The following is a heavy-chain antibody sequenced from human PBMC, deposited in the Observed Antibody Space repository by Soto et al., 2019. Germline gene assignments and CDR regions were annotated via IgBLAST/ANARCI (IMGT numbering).Heavy chain of an antibody. CDR1: GYTFTSYY. Sequence: ASVKVSCKASGYTFTSYYMHWVRQAPGQGLEWMGIINPSGGSTSYAQKFQGRVTMTRDTSTSTVYMELSSMRSEDTAVYYCARGGDIVVVQAALPSYYGMDVRGQGTKVTV. J-gene: IGHJ6*02. CDR2: INPSGGST. CDR3: ARGGDIVVVQAALPSYYGMDV. D-gene: IGHD2-2*01. V-gene: IGHV1-46*01.